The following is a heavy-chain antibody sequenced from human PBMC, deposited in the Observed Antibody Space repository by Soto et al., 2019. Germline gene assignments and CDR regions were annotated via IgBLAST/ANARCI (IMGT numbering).Heavy chain of an antibody. Sequence: ASVKVSCKASGYTFTGYYVHWVREAPGQGLEWMGWINPETGGTSYAQKFQGRVTLSRDTSINTSYLEVSRLRFDDAAVYFCARERYQVISDGMDVWGQGTPVPVSS. CDR1: GYTFTGYY. J-gene: IGHJ6*02. CDR2: INPETGGT. CDR3: ARERYQVISDGMDV. D-gene: IGHD2-2*01. V-gene: IGHV1-2*02.